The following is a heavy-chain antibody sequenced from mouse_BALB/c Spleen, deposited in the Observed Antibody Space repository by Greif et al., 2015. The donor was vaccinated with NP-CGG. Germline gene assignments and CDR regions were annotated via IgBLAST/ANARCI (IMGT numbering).Heavy chain of an antibody. V-gene: IGHV5-17*02. D-gene: IGHD2-14*01. J-gene: IGHJ4*01. CDR3: AKGGYYYRYDNYAMDY. CDR1: GFTFSSFG. Sequence: EVKLVESGGGLVQPGGSRKLSCAASGFTFSSFGMHWVRQAPERGLEWVAYISSGSSTIYYADTVKGRFTISRDNPKNTLFLQMTSLRSEDTAMYYCAKGGYYYRYDNYAMDYWGQGTSVTVSS. CDR2: ISSGSSTI.